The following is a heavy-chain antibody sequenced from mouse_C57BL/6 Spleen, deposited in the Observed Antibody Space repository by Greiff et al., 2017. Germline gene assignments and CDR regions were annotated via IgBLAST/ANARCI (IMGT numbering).Heavy chain of an antibody. J-gene: IGHJ2*01. V-gene: IGHV1-4*01. CDR1: GYTFTSYT. CDR2: INPSSGYT. Sequence: QVQLQQPGAELARPGSSVKMSCKASGYTFTSYTMHWVKQRPGQGLEWIGYINPSSGYTKYNQKFKDKATLTADKSSSTAYMQLSSLTSEDSAVYYCARGGYSNPLDYWGQGTTLTVSS. D-gene: IGHD2-5*01. CDR3: ARGGYSNPLDY.